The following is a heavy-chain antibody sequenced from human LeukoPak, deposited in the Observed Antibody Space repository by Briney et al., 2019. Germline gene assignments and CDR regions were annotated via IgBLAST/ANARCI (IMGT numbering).Heavy chain of an antibody. D-gene: IGHD6-19*01. V-gene: IGHV3-15*01. CDR3: AKDSSGWYEGVGYFDY. CDR1: GFTFSNAW. CDR2: IKSKTDGGTT. Sequence: GGSLRLSCAASGFTFSNAWMSWVRQAPGKGLEWVGRIKSKTDGGTTDYAAPVKGRFTISRDDSKNTLYLQMNSLKTEDTAVYYCAKDSSGWYEGVGYFDYWGQGTLVTVSS. J-gene: IGHJ4*02.